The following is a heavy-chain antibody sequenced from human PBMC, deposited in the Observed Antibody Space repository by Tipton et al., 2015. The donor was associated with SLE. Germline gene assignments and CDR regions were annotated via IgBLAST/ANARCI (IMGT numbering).Heavy chain of an antibody. V-gene: IGHV4-38-2*02. D-gene: IGHD4-11*01. Sequence: TLSLTCSVSGYSISSVFYWGWLRQSPGKGLEWIGSIYHSGSTQYNPSLKSRVTISVDTSKNQFSLNLSLVTAADTAVYYCARELLSPMTTVHWYFDLWGRGTLVTVSS. J-gene: IGHJ2*01. CDR3: ARELLSPMTTVHWYFDL. CDR1: GYSISSVFY. CDR2: IYHSGST.